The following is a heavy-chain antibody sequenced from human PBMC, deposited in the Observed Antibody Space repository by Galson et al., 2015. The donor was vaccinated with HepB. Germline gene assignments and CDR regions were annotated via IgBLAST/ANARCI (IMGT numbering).Heavy chain of an antibody. CDR1: EFTFSSYW. Sequence: SLRLSCAGSEFTFSSYWMNWVRQAPGKGLEWVANINPDGSEKSYVASLRGRFTVSRDNDKNALYLQMDSLRAEDTAVYYCAGRISLVRGIITKPDYYYGMDVWGQGTTVTVAS. CDR3: AGRISLVRGIITKPDYYYGMDV. V-gene: IGHV3-7*03. CDR2: INPDGSEK. D-gene: IGHD3-10*01. J-gene: IGHJ6*02.